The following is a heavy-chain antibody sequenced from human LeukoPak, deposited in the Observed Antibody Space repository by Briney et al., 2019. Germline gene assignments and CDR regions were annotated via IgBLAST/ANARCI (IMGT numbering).Heavy chain of an antibody. J-gene: IGHJ4*02. CDR2: INTSGNT. CDR3: ARGKEGYPTFDS. CDR1: GDSIINNY. D-gene: IGHD3-16*02. V-gene: IGHV4-4*07. Sequence: SETLSLTCTVFGDSIINNYWSWIRQSAGKGLEWIGRINTSGNTNYNTSLKSRVAMSQDTSKNQFSLNLRSVSAADTAVYYCARGKEGYPTFDSWGRGILVTVSS.